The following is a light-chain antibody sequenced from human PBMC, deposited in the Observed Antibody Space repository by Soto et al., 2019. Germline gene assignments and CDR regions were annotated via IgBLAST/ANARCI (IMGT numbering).Light chain of an antibody. J-gene: IGKJ4*01. CDR3: QRHSGWPLT. Sequence: EIVMTQSPATLSVSPGESATLSCRASQILRSTYLAWYQQKPGQAPRLLIYGISNRATGIPDRFSGSGSGTEFTLSISSLQSEDAAVYYCQRHSGWPLTFGGGTKVEIK. CDR1: QILRSTY. V-gene: IGKV3D-15*01. CDR2: GIS.